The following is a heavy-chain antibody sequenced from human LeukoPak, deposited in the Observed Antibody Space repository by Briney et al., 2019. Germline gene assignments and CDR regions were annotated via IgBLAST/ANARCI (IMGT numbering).Heavy chain of an antibody. D-gene: IGHD1-26*01. Sequence: GSLRLSCAASGFTFSSYGMHWVRQAPGKGLEWVAFIRYDGSNKYYADSVKGRFTISRDNSKNTLYLQMNSLRAEDTAVYYCAKTWYSGSSIDYWGQGTLVTVSS. CDR1: GFTFSSYG. J-gene: IGHJ4*02. CDR2: IRYDGSNK. CDR3: AKTWYSGSSIDY. V-gene: IGHV3-30*02.